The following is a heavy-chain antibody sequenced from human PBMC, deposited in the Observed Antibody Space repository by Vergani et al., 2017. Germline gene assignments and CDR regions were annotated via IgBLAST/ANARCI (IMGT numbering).Heavy chain of an antibody. CDR1: GLTFSSYS. V-gene: IGHV3-21*01. CDR3: ARDQQWLGGPDY. CDR2: ISSSSSYI. D-gene: IGHD6-19*01. Sequence: EVQLVESGGGLVKPGGSLRLSCAASGLTFSSYSMNWVRQAPGKGLEWVSSISSSSSYIYYADSVKGRFTISRDNAKNSLYLQMNSLRAEDTAVYYCARDQQWLGGPDYWGQGTLVTVSS. J-gene: IGHJ4*02.